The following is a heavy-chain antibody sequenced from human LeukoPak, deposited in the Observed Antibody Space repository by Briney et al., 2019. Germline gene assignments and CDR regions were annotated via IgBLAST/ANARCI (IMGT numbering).Heavy chain of an antibody. D-gene: IGHD6-19*01. CDR1: GGSISSYY. J-gene: IGHJ4*02. CDR3: ARDWDHDSSGWYGSDY. V-gene: IGHV4-59*01. CDR2: IYYSGST. Sequence: SETLSLTCTVSGGSISSYYWSWIRQPPGKGLEWIGYIYYSGSTNYNPSLKSRVTISVDTSKNQSSLKLSSVTAADTAVYYCARDWDHDSSGWYGSDYWGQGTLVTVSS.